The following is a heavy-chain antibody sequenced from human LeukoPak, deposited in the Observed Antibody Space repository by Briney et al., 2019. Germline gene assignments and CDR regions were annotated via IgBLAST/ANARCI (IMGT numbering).Heavy chain of an antibody. CDR1: GFTFSSYG. V-gene: IGHV3-30*03. CDR2: ITSDGSNA. D-gene: IGHD2-15*01. J-gene: IGHJ6*02. Sequence: GGSLRLSCAASGFTFSSYGMHWVRQAPGKGLEWVAVITSDGSNAYYADSVKGRFTMSRDNSKNTLFVQMNSLRAEDTAVYYCVRGLGYCSAGNCYLFGMDVWGQGTTVTVSS. CDR3: VRGLGYCSAGNCYLFGMDV.